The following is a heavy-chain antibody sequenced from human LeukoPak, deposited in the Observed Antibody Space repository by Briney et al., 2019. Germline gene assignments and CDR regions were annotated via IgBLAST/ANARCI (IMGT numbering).Heavy chain of an antibody. CDR3: AWTRDGYLRF. CDR1: GGASSGYY. V-gene: IGHV4-34*01. D-gene: IGHD3-22*01. CDR2: IDHRGST. J-gene: IGHJ4*02. Sequence: SETLSLTCAVYGGASSGYYSTWIRQSPGKGLDWIGEIDHRGSTHYNPSLQSRVIISVDTSKSQSSLKLNSVTATDTALYYCAWTRDGYLRFWSQGTLVTVSS.